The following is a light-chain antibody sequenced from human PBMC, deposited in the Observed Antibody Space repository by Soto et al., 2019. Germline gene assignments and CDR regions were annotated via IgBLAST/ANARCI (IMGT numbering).Light chain of an antibody. Sequence: QSALTQPASVSGSPGQSITISCIGTSSDIGSYNHVDWYQQFPGKSPKLTIYEVSSRPSGVSSRFSGSKSGNTASLTISGLQAEDEADYYCIAYTGSSTSYVFGSGTKLTVL. CDR2: EVS. J-gene: IGLJ1*01. CDR3: IAYTGSSTSYV. CDR1: SSDIGSYNH. V-gene: IGLV2-14*01.